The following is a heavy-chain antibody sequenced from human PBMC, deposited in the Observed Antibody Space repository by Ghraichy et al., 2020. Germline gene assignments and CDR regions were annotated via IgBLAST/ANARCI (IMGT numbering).Heavy chain of an antibody. J-gene: IGHJ4*02. Sequence: SETLSLTCAAYGASFSGFYCTWVRQPPGKGLEWIGEINQSGVTNYNPSLGSRITMSLATSKNQFSLRLSSVTAADTAVYYCARGRIPGRPPLGYWGQGTLVTVSS. CDR3: ARGRIPGRPPLGY. CDR1: GASFSGFY. V-gene: IGHV4-34*01. D-gene: IGHD6-6*01. CDR2: INQSGVT.